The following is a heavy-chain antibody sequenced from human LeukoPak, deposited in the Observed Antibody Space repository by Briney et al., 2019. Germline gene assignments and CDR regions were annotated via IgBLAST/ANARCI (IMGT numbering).Heavy chain of an antibody. D-gene: IGHD3-22*01. CDR2: IYSGGST. CDR3: ARDKVYYYDSSGYSYYWYFDL. CDR1: GFTVSSNY. Sequence: PGGSLRLSCAASGFTVSSNYMGWVRQAPGKGLEWVSVIYSGGSTYYADSVKGRFTISRDNSKNTLYLQMNSLRAEDTAVYYCARDKVYYYDSSGYSYYWYFDLWGRGTLVTVSS. J-gene: IGHJ2*01. V-gene: IGHV3-66*01.